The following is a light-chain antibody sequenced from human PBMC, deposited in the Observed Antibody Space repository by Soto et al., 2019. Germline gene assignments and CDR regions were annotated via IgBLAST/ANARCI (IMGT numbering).Light chain of an antibody. V-gene: IGKV1-5*03. Sequence: DIQMTQSPSALSASVGDRVTITCRGNQGISSWLAWYQQKPGKAPRLLIYKASSLASGVPSRFSGSGSGTEFTLTISSLQPEDVATYHCQQHTTFGQGTKVEI. CDR3: QQHTT. CDR1: QGISSW. CDR2: KAS. J-gene: IGKJ1*01.